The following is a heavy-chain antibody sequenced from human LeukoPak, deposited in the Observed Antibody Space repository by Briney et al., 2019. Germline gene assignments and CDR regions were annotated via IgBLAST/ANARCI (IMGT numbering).Heavy chain of an antibody. CDR2: INHSGST. CDR1: GGSFSGYY. Sequence: PSETLSLTCAVYGGSFSGYYWSWIRQPPGKGLEWIGEINHSGSTNYNPSLKSRVTISVDTSKNQFSLKLSSVTAADTAVYYCARGGGYYGSSYNWFDPWGQGTLVTVSS. D-gene: IGHD3-10*01. J-gene: IGHJ5*02. V-gene: IGHV4-34*01. CDR3: ARGGGYYGSSYNWFDP.